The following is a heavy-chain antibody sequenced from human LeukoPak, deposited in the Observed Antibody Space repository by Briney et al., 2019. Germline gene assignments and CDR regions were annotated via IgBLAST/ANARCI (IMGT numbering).Heavy chain of an antibody. V-gene: IGHV1-69*13. J-gene: IGHJ5*02. D-gene: IGHD1-20*01. Sequence: SVKVSCKASGGTFSSYAISWVRQAPGQGLEWMGGIIPIFGTANYAQKFQGRVTITADESTSTAYMELSSLRSEDTAVYYCARDQGSGNWNPHNWFDPWGQGTLVTVSS. CDR1: GGTFSSYA. CDR2: IIPIFGTA. CDR3: ARDQGSGNWNPHNWFDP.